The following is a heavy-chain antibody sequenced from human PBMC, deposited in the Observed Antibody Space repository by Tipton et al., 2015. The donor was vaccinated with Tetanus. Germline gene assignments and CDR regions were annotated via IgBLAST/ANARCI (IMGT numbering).Heavy chain of an antibody. V-gene: IGHV1-8*01. CDR1: AYAFTSYD. Sequence: QLVQSGAEVKMPGASVKVSCKAFAYAFTSYDLNWVRQATGQGLEWLGYMNPNTGHAYYVQKFQGRVTMTSNISITTAYMELRDLRSDDTAVYYCARGNRGSSWYFWGQGTLVTVSS. CDR3: ARGNRGSSWYF. D-gene: IGHD6-13*01. J-gene: IGHJ4*02. CDR2: MNPNTGHA.